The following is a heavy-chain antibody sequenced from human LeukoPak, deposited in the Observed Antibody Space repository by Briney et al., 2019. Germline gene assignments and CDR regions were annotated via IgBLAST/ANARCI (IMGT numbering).Heavy chain of an antibody. J-gene: IGHJ4*02. CDR2: IIPTLGIA. D-gene: IGHD1-26*01. V-gene: IGHV1-69*04. CDR1: GGTFSSYA. CDR3: ARERPGSGSYWALVYY. Sequence: SVKVSCKASGGTFSSYAISWVRQAPGQGLEWMGRIIPTLGIANYAQKFQGRVTITADKSTSTAYMELSSLRSEDTAVYYCARERPGSGSYWALVYYWGQGTLVTVSS.